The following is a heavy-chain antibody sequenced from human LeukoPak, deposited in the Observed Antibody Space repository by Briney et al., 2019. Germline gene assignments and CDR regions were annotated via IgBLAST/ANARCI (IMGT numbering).Heavy chain of an antibody. V-gene: IGHV1-69*04. CDR3: ARGTRDIVLVPTALRSWFDP. CDR2: IIPILGIA. D-gene: IGHD2-2*01. J-gene: IGHJ5*02. Sequence: ASVKVSCKASGGTFSSYAISWVRQALGQGLEWMGRIIPILGIANYAQKFQGRVTITADKSTSTAYMELSSLRSEDTAVYYCARGTRDIVLVPTALRSWFDPWGQGTLVTVSS. CDR1: GGTFSSYA.